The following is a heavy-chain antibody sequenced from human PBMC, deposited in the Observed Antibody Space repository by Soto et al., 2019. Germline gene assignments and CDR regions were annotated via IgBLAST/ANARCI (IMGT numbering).Heavy chain of an antibody. Sequence: QITLKESGPPLVKPTQTLTLTCTFSGFSLSTNGVGVGWIRQPPGKALEWLALIYWDDDKRYSPSLKSRLTITRDTSKNQVVLTMTNMDPVDTATSYCAHRYGVSNYDSSGHHPECFQHWGQGTLVTVSS. D-gene: IGHD3-22*01. V-gene: IGHV2-5*02. CDR1: GFSLSTNGVG. CDR3: AHRYGVSNYDSSGHHPECFQH. CDR2: IYWDDDK. J-gene: IGHJ1*01.